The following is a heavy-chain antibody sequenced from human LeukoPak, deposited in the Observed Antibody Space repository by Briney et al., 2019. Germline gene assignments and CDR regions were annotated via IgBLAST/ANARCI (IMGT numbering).Heavy chain of an antibody. CDR1: GGSISSNTYY. J-gene: IGHJ4*02. CDR2: INYGGST. Sequence: SETLSLTCTVSGGSISSNTYYWAWIRQPPGKGLEWIATINYGGSTYYNSSLKSRVTVSVDTSKSQFSLRLTSVTAADTAVYYCARYLTGGGWFYFDYWGQGTLVTVSS. CDR3: ARYLTGGGWFYFDY. D-gene: IGHD6-19*01. V-gene: IGHV4-39*01.